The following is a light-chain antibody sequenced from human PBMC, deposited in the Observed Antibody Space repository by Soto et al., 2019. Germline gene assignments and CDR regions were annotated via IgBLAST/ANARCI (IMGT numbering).Light chain of an antibody. J-gene: IGKJ4*01. CDR3: QQYNTYPLT. CDR1: QSISTW. V-gene: IGKV1-5*03. Sequence: DIQMTQSPSTLSASVGDRVTFTCRASQSISTWLAWYQQKPGKAPKLLIYKASSLEGGVPSRFSGGGSGTDLTITISTLQPDDFATYYCQQYNTYPLTFGGGTTVEIK. CDR2: KAS.